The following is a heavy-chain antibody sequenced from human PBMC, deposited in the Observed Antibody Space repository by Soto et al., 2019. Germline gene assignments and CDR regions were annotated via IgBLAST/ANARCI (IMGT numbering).Heavy chain of an antibody. J-gene: IGHJ4*02. CDR2: MNPNSGNT. V-gene: IGHV1-8*01. CDR1: GYTFTSYD. D-gene: IGHD2-2*01. CDR3: ARGLRYCISTSCPYYFDY. Sequence: QVQLVQSGAEVKKPGASVKVSCKASGYTFTSYDINWVRQATGQGLEWMGWMNPNSGNTGYAQKFQGRVPMTRNTSISTAYMELSSLRSEDTAVYYCARGLRYCISTSCPYYFDYWGQGTLVTVSS.